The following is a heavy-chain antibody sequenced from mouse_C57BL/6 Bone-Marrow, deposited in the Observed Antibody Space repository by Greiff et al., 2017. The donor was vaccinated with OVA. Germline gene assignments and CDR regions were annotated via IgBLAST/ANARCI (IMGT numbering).Heavy chain of an antibody. D-gene: IGHD1-1*01. Sequence: EVQLQQSGAELVKPGASVKLSCTASGFNITDYYMHWVKQRTEQGLEWIGRIDPEDGETKYATKFQGKATITADTSSNTAYLQLSSLTSEDTAVYYCARLRGEYYFDYWGQGTTLTVSS. V-gene: IGHV14-2*01. CDR3: ARLRGEYYFDY. CDR2: IDPEDGET. CDR1: GFNITDYY. J-gene: IGHJ2*01.